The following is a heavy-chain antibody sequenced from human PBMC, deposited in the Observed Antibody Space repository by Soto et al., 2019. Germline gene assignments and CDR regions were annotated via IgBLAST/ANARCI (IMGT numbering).Heavy chain of an antibody. D-gene: IGHD2-8*02. Sequence: SETLSLTCTVSGGSISSSSYYWGWIRQPPGKGLEWIGSIYYSGSTYYNPSLKSRVTISVDTSKNQFSLKLGSVTAADTAVYYCARHNVLDHAFDIWGQGTMVTVSS. CDR1: GGSISSSSYY. CDR2: IYYSGST. CDR3: ARHNVLDHAFDI. V-gene: IGHV4-39*01. J-gene: IGHJ3*02.